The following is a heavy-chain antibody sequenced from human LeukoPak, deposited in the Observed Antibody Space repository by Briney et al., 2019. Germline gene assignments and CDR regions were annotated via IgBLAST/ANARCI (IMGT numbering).Heavy chain of an antibody. Sequence: PAETLSLTCTVSSGSFSSVSYYWSWIRQPPGKGLEWFGYIYYSGSTNYNPSLKSRVTISVDKSKNQFSLKLSSVTAADTAVYYCARDSGGHTATQYGGIWGQGTMVTVSS. CDR2: IYYSGST. D-gene: IGHD3-16*01. V-gene: IGHV4-61*01. CDR1: SGSFSSVSYY. CDR3: ARDSGGHTATQYGGI. J-gene: IGHJ3*02.